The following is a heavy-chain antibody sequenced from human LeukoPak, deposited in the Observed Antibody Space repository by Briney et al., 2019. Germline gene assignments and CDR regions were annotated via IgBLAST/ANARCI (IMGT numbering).Heavy chain of an antibody. CDR3: ARLSETPDYYGSGGYLYHAY. Sequence: ASVKISCKAFRYTFTSYDINWVRQAPGQGLEWMGWMNSRTGNAGYAPKFQGRVIMSRDTSISTAYLELSGLRSEDTAVYYCARLSETPDYYGSGGYLYHAYWGQGTRVTVSS. V-gene: IGHV1-8*02. CDR1: RYTFTSYD. CDR2: MNSRTGNA. J-gene: IGHJ4*02. D-gene: IGHD3-22*01.